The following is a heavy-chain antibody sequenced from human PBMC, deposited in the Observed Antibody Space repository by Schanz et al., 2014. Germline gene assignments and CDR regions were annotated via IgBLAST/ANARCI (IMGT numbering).Heavy chain of an antibody. J-gene: IGHJ3*02. CDR3: ARVALPGYSSPRDAFDI. Sequence: EVQLLESGGGLVQPGGSLRLSCAASGFTFSSYAMSWVRQAPGKGLEWVSAISASGGTTYYADSVKGRFTISRDNAKNSLYLQMNGLRAEDTAVYYCARVALPGYSSPRDAFDIWGQGTMVTVSS. CDR1: GFTFSSYA. CDR2: ISASGGTT. V-gene: IGHV3-23*01. D-gene: IGHD5-18*01.